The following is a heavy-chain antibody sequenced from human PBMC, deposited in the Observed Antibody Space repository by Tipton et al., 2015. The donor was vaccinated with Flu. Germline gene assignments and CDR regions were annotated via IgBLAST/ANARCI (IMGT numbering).Heavy chain of an antibody. V-gene: IGHV4-39*07. CDR2: IYYGGST. J-gene: IGHJ4*02. Sequence: TLSLTCSVSGGSVDSTTYYWGWIRQTPGKGLEWIGNIYYGGSTFYNPSLKSRVTISLDKSTNQFSLRLSSVTAADTAIYYCAIDDFGSSWYGYWGQGSLVTVSS. CDR3: AIDDFGSSWYGY. CDR1: GGSVDSTTYY. D-gene: IGHD6-13*01.